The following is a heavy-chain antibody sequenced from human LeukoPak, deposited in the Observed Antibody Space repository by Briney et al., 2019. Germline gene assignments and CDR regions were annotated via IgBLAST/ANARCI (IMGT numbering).Heavy chain of an antibody. J-gene: IGHJ6*03. CDR3: ARGQLWSNYYYYYMDV. CDR2: MNPNSGNT. Sequence: ASVKVSCKASGYTFTSYDINWVRQATGQGLEWMGWMNPNSGNTGYAQKFQGRVTITRNTSISTAYMELSSLRSEDTAVYYCARGQLWSNYYYYYMDVWGKGTTVTISS. CDR1: GYTFTSYD. D-gene: IGHD5-18*01. V-gene: IGHV1-8*03.